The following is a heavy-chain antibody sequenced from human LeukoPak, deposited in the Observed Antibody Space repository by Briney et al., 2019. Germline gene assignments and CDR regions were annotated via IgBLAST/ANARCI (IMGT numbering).Heavy chain of an antibody. CDR1: GFTFSGSA. J-gene: IGHJ4*02. CDR2: IRSKANSYAT. CDR3: TRHRGYDSSGTSGVDY. Sequence: QPGGSLRLSCAASGFTFSGSAMHWVRQASGKGLEWVGRIRSKANSYATAYAASVKGRFTISRDDSKNTAYLQMNSLRTEDTAVYYCTRHRGYDSSGTSGVDYWGQGTLVTVSS. D-gene: IGHD3-22*01. V-gene: IGHV3-73*01.